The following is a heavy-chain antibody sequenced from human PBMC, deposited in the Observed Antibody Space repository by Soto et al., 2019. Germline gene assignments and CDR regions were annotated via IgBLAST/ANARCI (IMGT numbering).Heavy chain of an antibody. CDR1: GGSFSGYY. CDR3: ARAPPDYYGSGSLIDY. Sequence: SETLSLTYAVYGGSFSGYYWSWIRQPPGKGLEWIGEINYSGSTNYNPSLKSRVTISVDTSKNQFSLKLSSVTAADTAVYYCARAPPDYYGSGSLIDYWGQGALVTVSS. V-gene: IGHV4-34*01. D-gene: IGHD3-10*01. CDR2: INYSGST. J-gene: IGHJ4*02.